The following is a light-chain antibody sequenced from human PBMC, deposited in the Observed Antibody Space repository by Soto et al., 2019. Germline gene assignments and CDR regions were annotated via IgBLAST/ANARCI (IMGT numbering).Light chain of an antibody. V-gene: IGKV3-20*01. CDR1: QSVSSNY. CDR3: QQYAASPLT. CDR2: GAS. Sequence: EIVLTQSPGTLSLSPGERATLSCRASQSVSSNYLAWYQQKPGQAPRLLIYGASNRATGIPDRFSGSGSGTGFTLTISRLEPEDFAVYYCQQYAASPLTFGQGIKVEI. J-gene: IGKJ1*01.